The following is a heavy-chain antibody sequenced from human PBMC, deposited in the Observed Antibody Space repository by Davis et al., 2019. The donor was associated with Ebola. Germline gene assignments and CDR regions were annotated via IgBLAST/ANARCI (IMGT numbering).Heavy chain of an antibody. V-gene: IGHV5-51*01. J-gene: IGHJ4*02. CDR1: GYSFTSYW. CDR3: ATYYYDSSGSTYYFDY. CDR2: ICPGDSDT. D-gene: IGHD3-22*01. Sequence: GESLKISCKGSGYSFTSYWIGWVRQMPGKGLEWMGIICPGDSDTRYSPSFQGQVTISADKSISTAYLQWSSLKASDTAMYYCATYYYDSSGSTYYFDYWGQGTLVTVSS.